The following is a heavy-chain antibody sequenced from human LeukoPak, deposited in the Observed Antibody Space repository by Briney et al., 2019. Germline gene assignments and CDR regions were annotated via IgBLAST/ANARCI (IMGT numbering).Heavy chain of an antibody. CDR3: ARAPVVGYQLLLGSFDI. CDR1: GGSVSSGSYY. J-gene: IGHJ3*02. V-gene: IGHV4-61*01. Sequence: SETLSLTCTVSGGSVSSGSYYWGWIRQPPGKGLEWIGYIYYSGSTNYNPSLKSRVTISVDTSKNQFSLKLSSVTAADTAVYYCARAPVVGYQLLLGSFDIWGQGTMVTVSS. CDR2: IYYSGST. D-gene: IGHD2-2*01.